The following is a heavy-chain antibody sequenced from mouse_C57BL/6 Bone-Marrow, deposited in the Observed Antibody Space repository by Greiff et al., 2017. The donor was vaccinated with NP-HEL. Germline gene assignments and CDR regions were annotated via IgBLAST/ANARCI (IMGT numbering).Heavy chain of an antibody. V-gene: IGHV5-6*01. J-gene: IGHJ2*01. CDR3: ARYGRYFDY. D-gene: IGHD1-1*01. Sequence: EVQLVESGGDLVKPGGSLKLSCAASGFTFSSYGMSWVRQTPDKRLEWVATISSGGSYTYYPDSVQGRFTISRDNAKNTLYLQMSSLKSEDTAMYYCARYGRYFDYWGQGTTLTVSS. CDR1: GFTFSSYG. CDR2: ISSGGSYT.